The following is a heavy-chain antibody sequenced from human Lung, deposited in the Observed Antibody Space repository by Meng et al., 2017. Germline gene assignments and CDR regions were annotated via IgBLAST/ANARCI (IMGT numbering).Heavy chain of an antibody. CDR2: IKSKTDGGTT. V-gene: IGHV3-15*01. J-gene: IGHJ4*02. Sequence: EVQLVEPGGGLVKPGGSLRLSCAASGFTFSNAWMSWVRQAPGKVLEWVARIKSKTDGGTTDYAAPVKGRFTISRGDSKNTLFLQRNSLKTEDTAVYYCTTEGEVAAGNDYWGQGTLVTVSS. CDR1: GFTFSNAW. CDR3: TTEGEVAAGNDY. D-gene: IGHD6-13*01.